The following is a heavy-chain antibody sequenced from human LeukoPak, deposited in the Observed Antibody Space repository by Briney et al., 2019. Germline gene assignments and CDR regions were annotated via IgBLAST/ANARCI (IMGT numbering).Heavy chain of an antibody. CDR2: IYHSGST. V-gene: IGHV4-38-2*01. CDR1: GYSISSGYY. CDR3: ARQLLRFLEWLSNPGAFDI. Sequence: SETLSLTCAVSGYSISSGYYRGWIRQPPGKGLEWIGSIYHSGSTYYNPSLKSRVTISVDTSKNQSSLELSSVPAADTAVYYCARQLLRFLEWLSNPGAFDIWGQGTMVTVSS. J-gene: IGHJ3*02. D-gene: IGHD3-3*01.